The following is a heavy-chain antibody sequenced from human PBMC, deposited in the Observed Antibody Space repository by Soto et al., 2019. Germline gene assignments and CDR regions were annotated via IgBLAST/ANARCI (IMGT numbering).Heavy chain of an antibody. V-gene: IGHV4-59*01. CDR3: ERSSKGVAFDI. Sequence: SETLSLTYTVSGGSISSYYWRWIRQPPGKGLEWIGYIYYSGSTNYNPSLKSRVTISVDTSKNQFSLKLSSVTAADTAVYYCERSSKGVAFDIWGQGTMVAVAS. J-gene: IGHJ3*02. CDR2: IYYSGST. CDR1: GGSISSYY.